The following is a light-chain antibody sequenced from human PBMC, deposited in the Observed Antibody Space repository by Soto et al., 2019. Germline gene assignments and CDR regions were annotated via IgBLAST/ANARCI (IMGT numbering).Light chain of an antibody. J-gene: IGLJ1*01. CDR3: SPYPRTNLHV. CDR2: EVT. V-gene: IGLV2-8*01. Sequence: QSVLTQPPAASGAPGASLTISRTGTSSDVGGYNYVSWYQQHPGKAPKLMIYEVTRRPSGVPDRFSGSKSGNTASLTVSGLQAVFFSYYYCSPYPRTNLHVFG. CDR1: SSDVGGYNY.